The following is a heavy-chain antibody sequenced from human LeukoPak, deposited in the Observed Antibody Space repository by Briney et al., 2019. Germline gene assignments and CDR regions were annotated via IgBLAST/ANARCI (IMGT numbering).Heavy chain of an antibody. CDR2: IYTSGGT. J-gene: IGHJ3*02. Sequence: KPSETLSLTCTVSGGSITNLDYYWTWIRQPAGKRLEWIGRIYTSGGTNYNPSLKSRVTMSVDRSKNEISLHLASLTAADTALYYCAGRGSSSGTFDIWGPGTFVTVSS. D-gene: IGHD3-10*01. V-gene: IGHV4-61*02. CDR3: AGRGSSSGTFDI. CDR1: GGSITNLDYY.